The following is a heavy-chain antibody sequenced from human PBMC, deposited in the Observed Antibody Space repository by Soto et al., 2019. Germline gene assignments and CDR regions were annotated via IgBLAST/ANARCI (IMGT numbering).Heavy chain of an antibody. V-gene: IGHV3-48*01. D-gene: IGHD4-17*01. CDR2: ISIRSSTI. CDR3: ARVADGDPGYYYYYGMHV. J-gene: IGHJ6*02. CDR1: GFTFSTYS. Sequence: PGGSLRLSCAASGFTFSTYSMNWVRQAPGKGLEWVSYISIRSSTIYYADSVRGRFTISRDNAKNSLYLQMNSLRAEDTAVYYCARVADGDPGYYYYYGMHVWGQGTTVTVSS.